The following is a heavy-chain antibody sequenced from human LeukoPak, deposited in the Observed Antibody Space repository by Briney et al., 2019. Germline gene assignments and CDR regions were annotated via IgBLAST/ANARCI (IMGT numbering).Heavy chain of an antibody. CDR2: IIPIFGTA. Sequence: SVKVSCKASGGTFSSYAISWVRQAPGQGLEWMGGIIPIFGTANYAQKFQGRVTITTDESTSTAYMELSSLRSEDTAVYYCTIIPNVILFTHYFEYWGQGTLVTVSS. V-gene: IGHV1-69*05. CDR3: TIIPNVILFTHYFEY. CDR1: GGTFSSYA. D-gene: IGHD2-21*01. J-gene: IGHJ4*02.